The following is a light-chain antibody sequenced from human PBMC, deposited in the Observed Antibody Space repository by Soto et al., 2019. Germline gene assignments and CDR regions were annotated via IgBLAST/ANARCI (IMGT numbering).Light chain of an antibody. Sequence: DIVLTQSPGTLTLSPGERATLSCRASQSVSSSYLAWYQQKPGQAPRLLIYGASSRATGIPDMFSGSGSGRDFILTISRMEAEDFAVSYCQQYVSSPRAFGQGPKLEIK. V-gene: IGKV3-20*01. CDR1: QSVSSSY. CDR3: QQYVSSPRA. CDR2: GAS. J-gene: IGKJ2*01.